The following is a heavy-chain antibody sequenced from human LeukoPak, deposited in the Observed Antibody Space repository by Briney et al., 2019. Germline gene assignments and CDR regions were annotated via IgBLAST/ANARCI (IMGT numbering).Heavy chain of an antibody. J-gene: IGHJ4*02. Sequence: ASVKVSCKASGYSFTSNYIHWVRQAPGQGLEWMGMIYPRDGSASYAQRFQDRVTVTRDTSTSTVHMELSGLRSEDTAVYYCARDQEGFDYWGQGTQVTVSS. CDR2: IYPRDGSA. CDR1: GYSFTSNY. V-gene: IGHV1-46*01. CDR3: ARDQEGFDY.